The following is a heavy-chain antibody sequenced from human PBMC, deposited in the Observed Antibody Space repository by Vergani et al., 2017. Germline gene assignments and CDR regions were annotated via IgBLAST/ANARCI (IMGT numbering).Heavy chain of an antibody. J-gene: IGHJ6*02. CDR2: ISSSSSTI. CDR3: ARDRREPSYYYYGMDV. V-gene: IGHV3-48*01. D-gene: IGHD1-26*01. CDR1: GFTFSSYS. Sequence: EVQLVESGGGLVQPGGSLRLSCAASGFTFSSYSMHWVRQAPGKGLEWVSYISSSSSTIYYADSVKGRFTISRDNAKNSLYLQMNSLRAEDTAVYYCARDRREPSYYYYGMDVWGQGTTVTVSS.